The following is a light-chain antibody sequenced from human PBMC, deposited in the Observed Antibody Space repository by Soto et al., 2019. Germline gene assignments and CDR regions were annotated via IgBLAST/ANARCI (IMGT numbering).Light chain of an antibody. Sequence: QSVLTQPPSASGTPGQRVTIFCSGSTSNIGGSTVNWYQHLPGTAPKLLIFGNNRRPSGVPDRFSGSKSGTSAYLAISGLQSEDAADYHCAAWDDSLNGPVFGGGTKLTVL. CDR1: TSNIGGST. J-gene: IGLJ3*02. CDR2: GNN. CDR3: AAWDDSLNGPV. V-gene: IGLV1-44*01.